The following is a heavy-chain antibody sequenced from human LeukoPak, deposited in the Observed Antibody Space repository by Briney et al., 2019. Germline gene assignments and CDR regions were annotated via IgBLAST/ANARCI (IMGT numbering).Heavy chain of an antibody. D-gene: IGHD3-10*01. J-gene: IGHJ4*02. CDR1: GFTFSSHA. CDR2: IGGSGKNT. Sequence: GGPLRLSCAASGFTFSSHAMSWVRQAPGKGLEWVSSIGGSGKNTFYADAVKGRFTISRDNSKDTLYLQTNSLRAEDTAVYYCAKDLETINPTMDWGQGTLVTVSS. V-gene: IGHV3-23*01. CDR3: AKDLETINPTMD.